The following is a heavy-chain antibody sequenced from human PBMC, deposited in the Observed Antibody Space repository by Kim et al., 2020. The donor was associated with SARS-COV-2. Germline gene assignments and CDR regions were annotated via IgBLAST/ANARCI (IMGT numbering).Heavy chain of an antibody. CDR1: GGSISSGSYY. D-gene: IGHD3-22*01. J-gene: IGHJ6*02. CDR2: IYTSGST. CDR3: ARGYYDSSGYRYYYYGMDV. V-gene: IGHV4-61*02. Sequence: SETLSLTCTVSGGSISSGSYYWSWIRQPAGKGLEWIGRIYTSGSTNYNPSLKSRVTISVDTSKNQFSLKLSSVTAADTAVYYCARGYYDSSGYRYYYYGMDVWGQGTTVTVSS.